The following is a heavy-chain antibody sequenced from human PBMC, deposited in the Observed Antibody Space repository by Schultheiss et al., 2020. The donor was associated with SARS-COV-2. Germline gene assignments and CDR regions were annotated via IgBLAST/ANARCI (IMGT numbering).Heavy chain of an antibody. CDR3: ARGHPQKWAFDY. D-gene: IGHD2-8*01. V-gene: IGHV1-69*05. CDR2: IIPIFGTA. Sequence: SVKVSCKASGGTFSSYTISWVRQAPGQGLEWMGGIIPIFGTANYAQKFQGRVTMTRDTSISTAYMELSRLRSDDTAVYYCARGHPQKWAFDYWGQETLVTVSS. J-gene: IGHJ4*02. CDR1: GGTFSSYT.